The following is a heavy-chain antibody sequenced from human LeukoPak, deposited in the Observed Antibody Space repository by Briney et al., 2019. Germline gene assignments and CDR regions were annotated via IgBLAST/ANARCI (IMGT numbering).Heavy chain of an antibody. CDR3: ARDPGRYTYYYDSSGYSFDY. J-gene: IGHJ4*02. V-gene: IGHV1-18*01. CDR2: ISAYNGNT. D-gene: IGHD3-22*01. Sequence: GASVKVSCKASGYTFTSYGISWVRQAPGQGLEWMGWISAYNGNTNYAQKLQGRVTMTTDTSTSTAYMELRSLRSDDTAVYYCARDPGRYTYYYDSSGYSFDYWGQGTLVTVSS. CDR1: GYTFTSYG.